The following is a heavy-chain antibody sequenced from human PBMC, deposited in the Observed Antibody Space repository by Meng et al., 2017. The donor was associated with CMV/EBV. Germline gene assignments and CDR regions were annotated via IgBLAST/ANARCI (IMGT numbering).Heavy chain of an antibody. CDR2: ISAYNGNT. D-gene: IGHD2-2*01. Sequence: ASVKVSCKASGYTFISYGISWVRQAPGQGLEWMGWISAYNGNTNYAQKLQGRVTMTTDTSTSTAYMELRSLRSDDTAVYYCAREVVPAAILSFRYYGMDVWGQGTTVTVSS. J-gene: IGHJ6*02. CDR3: AREVVPAAILSFRYYGMDV. V-gene: IGHV1-18*01. CDR1: GYTFISYG.